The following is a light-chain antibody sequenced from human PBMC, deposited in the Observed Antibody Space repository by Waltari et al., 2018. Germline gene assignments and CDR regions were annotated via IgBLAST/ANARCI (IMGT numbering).Light chain of an antibody. CDR3: LHRSNWPPLFT. J-gene: IGKJ3*01. V-gene: IGKV3-11*01. CDR1: QSVSRY. Sequence: EIVLTQSPVTLSLSPGERATLSCRASQSVSRYLAWYQQKPGQAPRLLIYDTFGRASGIPARFSGSGSGTDFTLTISSLEPEDFAVYYCLHRSNWPPLFTFGPGTKVDIK. CDR2: DTF.